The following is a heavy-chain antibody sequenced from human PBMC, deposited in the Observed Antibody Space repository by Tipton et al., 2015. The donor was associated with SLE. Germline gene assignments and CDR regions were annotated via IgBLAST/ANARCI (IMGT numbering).Heavy chain of an antibody. Sequence: QSGAEVKKPGESLKIACQGSGYGFTNYWIVWVRQMPGKGLEWMGIIYPGDSDTKYSPSFQGQVTISADTSMNTAYLQWGSLKASDTAMYYCALGTVGYWDSSAIDDAFDIWGQGTRVTVSS. CDR3: ALGTVGYWDSSAIDDAFDI. CDR2: IYPGDSDT. V-gene: IGHV5-51*03. CDR1: GYGFTNYW. D-gene: IGHD3-22*01. J-gene: IGHJ3*02.